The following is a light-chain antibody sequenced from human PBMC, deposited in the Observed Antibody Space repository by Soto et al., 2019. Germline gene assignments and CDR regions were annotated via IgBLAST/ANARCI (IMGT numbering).Light chain of an antibody. V-gene: IGKV1-17*02. J-gene: IGKJ1*01. CDR2: AAS. Sequence: DIQMTQSPSSLSASIGDRVTITCRASQGISNDLGWYQQKPGLAPKRLISAASTLQSGVPSRFRGSGSGTEFTLTISNLQPDDFATYYCQQYNSYSTFGQGTKVDI. CDR3: QQYNSYST. CDR1: QGISND.